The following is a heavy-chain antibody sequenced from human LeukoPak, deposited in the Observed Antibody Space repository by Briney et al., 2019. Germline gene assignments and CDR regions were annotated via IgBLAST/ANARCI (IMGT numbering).Heavy chain of an antibody. D-gene: IGHD3-9*01. CDR1: GFTFSSYW. J-gene: IGHJ3*02. Sequence: PGGSLRLSCVASGFTFSSYWMSWVRQAPGKGLEWVANIKQDGSENYFVDAVKGRFTISRDNGRNSLYLQLSSLGVEDTAVYYCARRRYGEAFDIWGQGTMVTVSS. CDR2: IKQDGSEN. CDR3: ARRRYGEAFDI. V-gene: IGHV3-7*01.